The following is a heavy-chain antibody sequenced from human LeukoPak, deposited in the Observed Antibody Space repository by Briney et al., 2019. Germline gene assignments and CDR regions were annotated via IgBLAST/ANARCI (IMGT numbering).Heavy chain of an antibody. J-gene: IGHJ4*01. CDR2: INPSGGST. V-gene: IGHV1-46*01. CDR3: ARYSPTPSCLRFFEWTKPVVVY. CDR1: GFTFSNSA. D-gene: IGHD3-3*01. Sequence: ASVKVSCKASGFTFSNSAIQWVRQAPGQGLEWMGIINPSGGSTSYAQKFQGRVTMTRDTSTSTVYMELSRLRSEDTAVYYCARYSPTPSCLRFFEWTKPVVVYWGHTALVPIYS.